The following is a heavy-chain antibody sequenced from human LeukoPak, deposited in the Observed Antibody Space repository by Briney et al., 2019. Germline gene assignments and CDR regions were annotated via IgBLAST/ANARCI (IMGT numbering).Heavy chain of an antibody. Sequence: GGSLRLSCAASGFTFSSYWMHWVRQAPGKGLVWVSRINSDGSSTSYADSVKGRFTISRDNAKNSVYLQMNSLTDEDTGVYYCARGGGSGRYGLPFGSWGQGTLVTVSS. D-gene: IGHD6-13*01. CDR1: GFTFSSYW. CDR2: INSDGSST. J-gene: IGHJ5*02. CDR3: ARGGGSGRYGLPFGS. V-gene: IGHV3-74*01.